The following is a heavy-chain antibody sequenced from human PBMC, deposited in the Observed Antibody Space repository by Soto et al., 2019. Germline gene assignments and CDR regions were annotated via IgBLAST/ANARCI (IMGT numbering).Heavy chain of an antibody. CDR3: ARVPWQWLGGYAFDI. J-gene: IGHJ3*02. CDR2: IYYSGST. Sequence: SSETLSLTCTVSCGSINSYYWSWIRQPPGKGLEWIGYIYYSGSTNYNPSLKSRATISVDTSKNQFTLKLSSVTAADTAVYYCARVPWQWLGGYAFDIWGQGTMVT. D-gene: IGHD6-19*01. CDR1: CGSINSYY. V-gene: IGHV4-59*01.